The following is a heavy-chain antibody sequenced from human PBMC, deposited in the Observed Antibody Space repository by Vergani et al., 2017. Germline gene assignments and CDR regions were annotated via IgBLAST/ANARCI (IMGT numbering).Heavy chain of an antibody. D-gene: IGHD4-17*01. V-gene: IGHV3-7*01. J-gene: IGHJ6*02. CDR1: GFTFSSYW. CDR3: ASWGYGDYVHYYYGMDV. CDR2: IKQDGSEK. Sequence: EVQLVESGGGLVQPGGSLRLSCAASGFTFSSYWMSWVRQAPGKGLEWVANIKQDGSEKYYVDSVKGRFTISRDNAKNSLYLQMNSLRAEDTAVYYCASWGYGDYVHYYYGMDVWGQGTTVTVS.